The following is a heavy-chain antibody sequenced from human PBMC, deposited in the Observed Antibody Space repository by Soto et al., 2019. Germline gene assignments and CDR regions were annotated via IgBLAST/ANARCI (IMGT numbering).Heavy chain of an antibody. CDR3: ARAEYSSSSGISDYGMDV. Sequence: SETLSLTCTVSGGSISSSSYYWGWIRQPPGKGLEWIGSIYYSGSTYYNPSLKSRVTISVDKSKNQFSLKLSSVTAADTAVYYCARAEYSSSSGISDYGMDVWGQGTTVTVSS. J-gene: IGHJ6*02. CDR2: IYYSGST. V-gene: IGHV4-39*07. D-gene: IGHD6-6*01. CDR1: GGSISSSSYY.